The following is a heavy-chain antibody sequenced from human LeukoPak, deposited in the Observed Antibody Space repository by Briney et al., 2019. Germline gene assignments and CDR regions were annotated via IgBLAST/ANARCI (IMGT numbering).Heavy chain of an antibody. D-gene: IGHD2-8*01. CDR3: TKLARAPRDFDY. Sequence: GGSLRLSCAASGFTFSGFWMSWVRQAPGKGLEWVANIKQDATEKYYIDSVKGRFTISRDNSKNTLYLRMNSLRAEDTAVYYCTKLARAPRDFDYWGQGTQVTVSS. CDR1: GFTFSGFW. CDR2: IKQDATEK. V-gene: IGHV3-7*03. J-gene: IGHJ4*01.